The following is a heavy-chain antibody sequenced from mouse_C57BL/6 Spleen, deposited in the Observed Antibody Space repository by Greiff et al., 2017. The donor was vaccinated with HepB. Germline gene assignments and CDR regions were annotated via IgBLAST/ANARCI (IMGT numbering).Heavy chain of an antibody. CDR3: ARGEDYGYDASTLDY. V-gene: IGHV1-59*01. J-gene: IGHJ2*01. CDR2: IDPSDSYT. D-gene: IGHD2-2*01. CDR1: GYTFTSYW. Sequence: VQLQQSGAELVRPGTSVKLSCKASGYTFTSYWMHWVKQRPGQGLEWIGVIDPSDSYTNYNQKFKGKATLTVDTSSSTAYMQLSSLTSEDSAVYSCARGEDYGYDASTLDYWGQGTTLTVSS.